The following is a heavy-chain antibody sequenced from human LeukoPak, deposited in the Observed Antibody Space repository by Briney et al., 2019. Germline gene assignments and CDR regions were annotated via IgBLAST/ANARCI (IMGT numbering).Heavy chain of an antibody. D-gene: IGHD3-22*01. Sequence: SETLSLTCTVSGVSISSYYWSCIRHPPGKGVEWIGYIYYSGITNYNPSLQSRVTISADTAKMQFSLKLSSVTAADTAVYYCAATVYYYDTSGYVDYWGQGTLVTVSS. CDR1: GVSISSYY. CDR2: IYYSGIT. V-gene: IGHV4-59*08. J-gene: IGHJ4*02. CDR3: AATVYYYDTSGYVDY.